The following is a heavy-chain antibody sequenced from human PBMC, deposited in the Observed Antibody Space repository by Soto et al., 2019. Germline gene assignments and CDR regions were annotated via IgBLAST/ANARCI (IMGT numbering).Heavy chain of an antibody. Sequence: SETLSLTCTVSCSSINSSGYYCGWIRQPPGKGLEWIGSMFYGVSTYYNPSLKSRVTVSVHTSKNQFYLNLRSVTAADTAVYYCARLPSRHLVDYWGQGTLVTVSS. CDR2: MFYGVST. D-gene: IGHD3-3*02. J-gene: IGHJ4*02. CDR1: CSSINSSGYY. V-gene: IGHV4-39*01. CDR3: ARLPSRHLVDY.